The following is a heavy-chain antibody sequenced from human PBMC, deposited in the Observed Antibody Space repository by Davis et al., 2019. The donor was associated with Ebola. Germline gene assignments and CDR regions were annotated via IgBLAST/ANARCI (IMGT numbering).Heavy chain of an antibody. CDR1: GGSVSSGSYY. CDR3: ARVLLWFGEGDYYMDV. J-gene: IGHJ6*03. CDR2: IYYSGST. Sequence: PSETLSLTCTVSGGSVSSGSYYWSWIRQPPGKGLEWIGYIYYSGSTNYNPSLKSRVTISVDTSKNQFSLKLSSVTAADTAVYYCARVLLWFGEGDYYMDVWGKGTTVTVSS. D-gene: IGHD3-10*01. V-gene: IGHV4-61*01.